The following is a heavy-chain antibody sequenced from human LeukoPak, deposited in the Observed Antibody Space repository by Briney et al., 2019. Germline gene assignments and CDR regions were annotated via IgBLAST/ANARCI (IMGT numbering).Heavy chain of an antibody. CDR3: ARVARNYGSGLYYYYYMDV. CDR1: GYTFTSYG. V-gene: IGHV1-18*01. Sequence: ASVKVSCKASGYTFTSYGISWVRQAPGQGLEWMGWISAYNGNTNYAQKLQGRVTMTTDTSTSTAYMELRSLRSDDTAVYYCARVARNYGSGLYYYYYMDVWGKGTTVTISS. D-gene: IGHD3-10*01. J-gene: IGHJ6*03. CDR2: ISAYNGNT.